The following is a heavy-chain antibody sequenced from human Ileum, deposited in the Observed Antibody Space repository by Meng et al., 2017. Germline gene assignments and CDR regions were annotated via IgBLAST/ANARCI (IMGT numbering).Heavy chain of an antibody. J-gene: IGHJ4*02. CDR3: ATSNDRDVYYLGY. V-gene: IGHV4-4*02. CDR2: IFQSGRT. Sequence: QVPLPESGPLLVKPWGTLSLTCAVSGTWWSWVRQPPGKGLEWIGEIFQSGRTNYNPSLKSRVTISIDKSKSQISLQLSAVTAADTAVYSCATSNDRDVYYLGYWGQGTLVTVSS. D-gene: IGHD3-22*01. CDR1: GTW.